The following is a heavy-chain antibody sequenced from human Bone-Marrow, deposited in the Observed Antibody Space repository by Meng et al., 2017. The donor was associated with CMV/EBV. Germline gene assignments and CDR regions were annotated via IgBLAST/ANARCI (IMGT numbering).Heavy chain of an antibody. Sequence: GGSLRLSCAASGFIFSGFWMSWVRQAPGRGLEWVANINQDETEKYYVDSVKGRFTISRDNAKNSLYLQMNSLRAEDTAVYYCARGGSSSWSLASDYWGQGTLVTVSS. D-gene: IGHD6-13*01. CDR3: ARGGSSSWSLASDY. CDR2: INQDETEK. J-gene: IGHJ4*02. CDR1: GFIFSGFW. V-gene: IGHV3-7*01.